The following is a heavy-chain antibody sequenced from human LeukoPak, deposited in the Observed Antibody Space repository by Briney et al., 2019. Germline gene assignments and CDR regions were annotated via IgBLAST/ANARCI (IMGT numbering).Heavy chain of an antibody. Sequence: GRSLRLSCAASGFTFSSYGMHWVRQAPGKGLEWVAVISYDGSNKYYADSVKGRFTISRDNSKSTLYLQMNGLRAEDTAVYYCAKDSSSGCPTCYYYGMDVWGQGTTVTVSS. J-gene: IGHJ6*02. CDR2: ISYDGSNK. V-gene: IGHV3-30*18. D-gene: IGHD6-19*01. CDR3: AKDSSSGCPTCYYYGMDV. CDR1: GFTFSSYG.